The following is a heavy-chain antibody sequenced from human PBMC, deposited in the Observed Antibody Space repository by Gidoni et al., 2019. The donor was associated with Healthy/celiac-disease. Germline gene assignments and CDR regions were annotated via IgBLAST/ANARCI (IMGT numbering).Heavy chain of an antibody. V-gene: IGHV3-43*02. CDR2: IGGDGGSI. Sequence: EVQVVESGGGVVQPGGSLRLSCAASGFTFHDSARHWVRQAPGKGLEWVSLIGGDGGSIYYADSVKGRFTISRDNTKYSLYLEMNTLRTEDTALYYCAKDVAAAATGPGHGALDIWGQGTMVTVSS. D-gene: IGHD6-13*01. CDR3: AKDVAAAATGPGHGALDI. CDR1: GFTFHDSA. J-gene: IGHJ3*02.